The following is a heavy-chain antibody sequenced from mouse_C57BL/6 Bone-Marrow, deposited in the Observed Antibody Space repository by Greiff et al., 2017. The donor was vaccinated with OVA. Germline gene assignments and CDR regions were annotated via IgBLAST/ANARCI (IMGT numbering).Heavy chain of an antibody. CDR3: AGYWYFDV. J-gene: IGHJ1*03. Sequence: EVKLMESGGGLVKPGGSLKLSCAASGFTFSSYTMSWVRQTPEKRLEWVATISGGGGNTYYPDSVKGRFTISRDNAKNTLYLQMSSLRSEDTALYYCAGYWYFDVWGTGTTVTVSS. CDR2: ISGGGGNT. V-gene: IGHV5-9*01. CDR1: GFTFSSYT.